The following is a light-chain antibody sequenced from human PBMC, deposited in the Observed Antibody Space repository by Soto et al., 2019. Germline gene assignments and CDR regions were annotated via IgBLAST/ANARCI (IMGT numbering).Light chain of an antibody. CDR1: QSLLVSDDGNTY. Sequence: DIVMTQTPLSLPVSPGEPASISCRSSQSLLVSDDGNTYLDWYLQKPGQSPQLLIRTLSYRSSVVADMFSGGGSGTDFTLRISRVEAEDVGFYYCMQHIEYPFTFGQGTRLDIK. J-gene: IGKJ5*01. CDR2: TLS. V-gene: IGKV2-40*01. CDR3: MQHIEYPFT.